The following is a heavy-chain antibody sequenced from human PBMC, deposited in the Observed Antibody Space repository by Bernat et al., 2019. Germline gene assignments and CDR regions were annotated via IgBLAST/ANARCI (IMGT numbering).Heavy chain of an antibody. CDR2: ISGSGGST. Sequence: EVQLLESGGGLVQPGGSLRLSCAASGFTFSSYAMSWVRQAPGKGLEWVSAISGSGGSTYYADSVKGRFTISRDNSKNTLYLQMNSLRAEDTAVYYCAKCSGWTVYYYSGMDVWGQGTTVTVSS. CDR1: GFTFSSYA. J-gene: IGHJ6*02. V-gene: IGHV3-23*01. CDR3: AKCSGWTVYYYSGMDV. D-gene: IGHD6-19*01.